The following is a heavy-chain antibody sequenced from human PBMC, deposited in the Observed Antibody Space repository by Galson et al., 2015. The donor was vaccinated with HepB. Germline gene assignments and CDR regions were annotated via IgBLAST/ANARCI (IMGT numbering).Heavy chain of an antibody. D-gene: IGHD2-2*02. CDR3: AKDPWYCSSISCYTWALDY. J-gene: IGHJ4*02. CDR1: GFTFSSYT. Sequence: SLRLSCAASGFTFSSYTMTWVRQAPGKGLEWVSTINNSGGGIYYADSVKGRFTISRDNSKNTLYLQMNTLRAEDTAVYYCAKDPWYCSSISCYTWALDYWGLGTLVTVSS. V-gene: IGHV3-23*01. CDR2: INNSGGGI.